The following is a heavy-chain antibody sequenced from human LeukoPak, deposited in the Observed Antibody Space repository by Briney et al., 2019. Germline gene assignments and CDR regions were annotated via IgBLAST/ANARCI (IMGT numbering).Heavy chain of an antibody. CDR3: TTVMSGYVFFDY. CDR2: IRSKTDGGAT. V-gene: IGHV3-15*01. CDR1: GFTFSNAW. J-gene: IGHJ4*02. D-gene: IGHD5-12*01. Sequence: GGSLRLSCAASGFTFSNAWMSWVRQAPGKGLEWVGRIRSKTDGGATDYAAPVKGRFTVSRDDSKNTLYLQMDSLKTEDSAVYYCTTVMSGYVFFDYWGQGTLVTVSS.